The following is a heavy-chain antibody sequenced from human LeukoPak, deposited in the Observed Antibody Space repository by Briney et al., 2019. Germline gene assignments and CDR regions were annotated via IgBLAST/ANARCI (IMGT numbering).Heavy chain of an antibody. CDR1: GCSISSGGYY. V-gene: IGHV4-31*03. J-gene: IGHJ4*02. Sequence: SETPSLTCSVSGCSISSGGYYWSWLRQHPGKGLEWIGYIYYSGSTYYNPSLKSRVTISVDPSKTQFSLKRSSVTAADTAVYYCASSAYGDPYYFDCWGQGTLVTVSS. CDR3: ASSAYGDPYYFDC. D-gene: IGHD4-17*01. CDR2: IYYSGST.